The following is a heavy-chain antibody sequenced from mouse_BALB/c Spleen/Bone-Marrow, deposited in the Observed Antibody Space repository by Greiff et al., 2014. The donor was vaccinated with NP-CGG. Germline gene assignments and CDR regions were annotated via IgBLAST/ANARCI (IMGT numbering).Heavy chain of an antibody. CDR3: ARDSFLITRALDF. J-gene: IGHJ4*01. CDR2: IWGDGST. CDR1: GFSLTGYG. Sequence: VKLQESGPGLVAPSQSLSITCTVSGFSLTGYGVSWVRQPPGKGPEWLGMIWGDGSTDYNSALKSRLNISKDNSKSQVFLKMNSLQTDDTARYYCARDSFLITRALDFWGQGTSVTVSS. V-gene: IGHV2-6-7*01. D-gene: IGHD2-4*01.